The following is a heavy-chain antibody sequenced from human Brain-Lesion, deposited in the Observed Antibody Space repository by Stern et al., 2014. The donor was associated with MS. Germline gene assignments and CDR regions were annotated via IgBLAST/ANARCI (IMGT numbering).Heavy chain of an antibody. D-gene: IGHD2-15*01. V-gene: IGHV4-39*01. CDR1: GGSVSSTSYA. J-gene: IGHJ5*02. Sequence: VHLVESCPGLVKPSETLSLTCTVAGGSVSSTSYAWAWIRQPPGKGLGWIGTIFYRGNPSYGPPLKSRLTISLDPSKNQFSLQLRSVTAADTAVYYCAGEEDIRYCSGGSCTGNWFDPWGQGTLVTVSS. CDR2: IFYRGNP. CDR3: AGEEDIRYCSGGSCTGNWFDP.